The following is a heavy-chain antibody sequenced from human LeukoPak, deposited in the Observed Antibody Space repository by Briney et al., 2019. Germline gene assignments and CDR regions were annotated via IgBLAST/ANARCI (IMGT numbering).Heavy chain of an antibody. Sequence: GASVKVSCKASGYTFTGYYMHWVRQAPGQGLEWMGWINPNSGGTNYAQKFQGRVTMTRDTSISTAYMELSRLRSDDTAVYYCARDLWFGYYYYFDYWGQGTLVTVSS. D-gene: IGHD3-3*01. V-gene: IGHV1-2*02. J-gene: IGHJ4*02. CDR2: INPNSGGT. CDR3: ARDLWFGYYYYFDY. CDR1: GYTFTGYY.